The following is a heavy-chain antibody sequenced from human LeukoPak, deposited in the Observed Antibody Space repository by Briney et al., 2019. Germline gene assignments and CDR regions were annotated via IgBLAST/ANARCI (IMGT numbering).Heavy chain of an antibody. J-gene: IGHJ4*02. CDR2: ISGSTRST. CDR3: VAAGTFDY. CDR1: GFTLSNYA. V-gene: IGHV3-23*01. Sequence: PGGSLRLSCVASGFTLSNYAMSWVRQAPGKGLEWVSSISGSTRSTYYADSVKGRFTISRDNTKNTLYLQMNTLRAEDTAVYYCVAAGTFDYWGQGALVTVSS. D-gene: IGHD6-13*01.